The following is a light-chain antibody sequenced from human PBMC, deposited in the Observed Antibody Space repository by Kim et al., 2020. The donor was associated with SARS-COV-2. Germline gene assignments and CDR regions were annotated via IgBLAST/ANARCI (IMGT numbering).Light chain of an antibody. Sequence: PGGTVTLTCASSTGAVTSSFFPTWLQQKPGQPPRTLIYGTTNKHPWTPARFSGSLLGGKAALTLSGVQPEDEAEYYCLLYCGGPRVFGGGTQLTVL. CDR2: GTT. J-gene: IGLJ3*02. CDR1: TGAVTSSFF. CDR3: LLYCGGPRV. V-gene: IGLV7-43*01.